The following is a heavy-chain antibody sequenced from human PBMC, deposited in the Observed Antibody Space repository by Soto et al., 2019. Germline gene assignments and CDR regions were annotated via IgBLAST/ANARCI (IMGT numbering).Heavy chain of an antibody. V-gene: IGHV1-18*01. Sequence: QVHLVQSGPEVKKTGASVKVSCKASGYMFTSYSISWVRQAPGQGLEWMGWTTPHNGNTRYAQKFQGRVTMTTDTSTTTASMELRSLTSDDTAVYYCARVDFWSGDIYYGMDVWGQGTTVSVSS. J-gene: IGHJ6*02. D-gene: IGHD3-3*01. CDR3: ARVDFWSGDIYYGMDV. CDR1: GYMFTSYS. CDR2: TTPHNGNT.